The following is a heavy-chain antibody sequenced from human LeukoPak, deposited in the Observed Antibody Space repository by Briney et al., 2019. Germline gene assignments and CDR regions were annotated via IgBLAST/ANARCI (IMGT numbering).Heavy chain of an antibody. CDR3: AKGRELYSSGWYQD. Sequence: GGSLRLSCAASGVTLSSYAMSWARQAPGKGLEWVSGISSSGSGGNTYYADSVKGRFTISRDSSKSTLFLHMNTLRAEDTAIYYCAKGRELYSSGWYQDWGQGTLVTVSS. CDR1: GVTLSSYA. CDR2: ISSSGSGGNT. D-gene: IGHD6-19*01. J-gene: IGHJ4*02. V-gene: IGHV3-23*01.